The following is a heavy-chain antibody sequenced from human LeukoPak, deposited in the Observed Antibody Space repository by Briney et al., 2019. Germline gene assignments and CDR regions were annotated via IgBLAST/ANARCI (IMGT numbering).Heavy chain of an antibody. Sequence: GGSLRLSCAASGFTFSSNYMSWVRQAPGKGLEWVSVIYSGGSTYYADSVKGRFTISRDNSKNTLYLQMNSLRAEDTAVYYCARRITRRGIDYWGQGTLVTVSS. D-gene: IGHD1-20*01. CDR1: GFTFSSNY. V-gene: IGHV3-53*01. CDR2: IYSGGST. CDR3: ARRITRRGIDY. J-gene: IGHJ4*02.